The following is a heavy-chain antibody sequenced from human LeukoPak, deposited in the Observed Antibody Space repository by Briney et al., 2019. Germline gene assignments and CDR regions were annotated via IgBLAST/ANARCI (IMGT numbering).Heavy chain of an antibody. J-gene: IGHJ4*02. V-gene: IGHV3-15*01. D-gene: IGHD4-17*01. CDR3: TTAPTVSTSPYQV. Sequence: PGGSLRLSCAASGFTFSNAWMSWVRQAPGKGLEWVGRIKSKTEGGTTDYAAPVKGRFSIARDDSKTTLFLQMNSLKSEDTAVYYCTTAPTVSTSPYQVWGQVTLVTVSS. CDR2: IKSKTEGGTT. CDR1: GFTFSNAW.